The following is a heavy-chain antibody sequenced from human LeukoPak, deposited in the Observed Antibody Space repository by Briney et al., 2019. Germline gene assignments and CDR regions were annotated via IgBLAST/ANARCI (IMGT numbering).Heavy chain of an antibody. CDR2: IYKGGST. J-gene: IGHJ6*03. Sequence: SETLSLTCSVSGGSISSSRWCWGWVRQPPGKGLEWIGSIYKGGSTYYNPSLKGRVTISVDTSRNQFSLKLDSVTVADTAVYYCASPKDEYYYFMDVWGKGTTVTVSS. CDR1: GGSISSSRWC. D-gene: IGHD5-24*01. CDR3: ASPKDEYYYFMDV. V-gene: IGHV4-39*01.